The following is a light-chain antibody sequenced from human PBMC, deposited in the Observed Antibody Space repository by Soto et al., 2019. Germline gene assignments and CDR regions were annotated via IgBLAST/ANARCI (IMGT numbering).Light chain of an antibody. CDR3: QHRSSWPGA. CDR2: DAS. CDR1: QSVSSD. V-gene: IGKV3-11*01. Sequence: IVITQSPANLTVSPWERPTLSCRASQSVSSDLAWYQQKPGQAPRLLIYDASNRATGIPARFSGSGSGTDFTLTISSLQPEDFAAYYCQHRSSWPGAFGPGTKVDIK. J-gene: IGKJ3*01.